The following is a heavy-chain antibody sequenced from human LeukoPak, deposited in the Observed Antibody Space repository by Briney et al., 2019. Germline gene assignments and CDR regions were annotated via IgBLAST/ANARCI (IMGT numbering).Heavy chain of an antibody. CDR2: INHSGST. V-gene: IGHV4-34*01. CDR3: ARTPLTCLRAFDI. CDR1: GGSFSGYY. Sequence: SETLSLTCAVYGGSFSGYYWSWIRQPPGKGLEWIGEINHSGSTNYNPSLKSRATISVDTSKNQFSLKLSSVTAADTAVYYCARTPLTCLRAFDIWGQGTMVTVSS. J-gene: IGHJ3*02.